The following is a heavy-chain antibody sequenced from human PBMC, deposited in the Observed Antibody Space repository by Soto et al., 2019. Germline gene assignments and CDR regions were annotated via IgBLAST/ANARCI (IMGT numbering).Heavy chain of an antibody. J-gene: IGHJ5*02. CDR1: GVSMRNSY. Sequence: QVQLEESGPGLVKPSETLSLICSVSGVSMRNSYWNWIRQSAGKGLEWIGRISTSGNTNYNPSLNSRLTMSVDTSKNQVSLKLTSVTAADTAGYYCARGGGVPALGDPWGQGTLVTVSS. V-gene: IGHV4-4*07. D-gene: IGHD3-16*01. CDR3: ARGGGVPALGDP. CDR2: ISTSGNT.